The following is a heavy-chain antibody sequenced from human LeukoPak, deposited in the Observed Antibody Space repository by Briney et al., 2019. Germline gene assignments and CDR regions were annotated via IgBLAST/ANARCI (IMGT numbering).Heavy chain of an antibody. CDR1: GFTFSSYS. V-gene: IGHV3-23*01. CDR2: ITASGTAM. Sequence: GGSLRLSCAASGFTFSSYSMNWVRQAPGKGLEWVSHITASGTAMFYADSVKGRFTISRDNSKNTLYLQMNSLRAEDTAVYYCAKDSGSYFDYFDYWGQGTLVTVSS. D-gene: IGHD1-26*01. J-gene: IGHJ4*02. CDR3: AKDSGSYFDYFDY.